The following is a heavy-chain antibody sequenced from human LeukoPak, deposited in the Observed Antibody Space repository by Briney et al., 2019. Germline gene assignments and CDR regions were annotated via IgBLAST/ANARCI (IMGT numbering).Heavy chain of an antibody. D-gene: IGHD4-17*01. CDR3: ARLSSNDYGDYRDY. CDR2: IIPIFGTA. CDR1: GYTFTSYD. Sequence: ASVKVSCKASGYTFTSYDINWVRQAPGQGLEWMGGIIPIFGTANYVQKFQGRVTITADESTSTAYMELSSLRSEDTAVYYCARLSSNDYGDYRDYWGQGTLVTVSS. V-gene: IGHV1-69*13. J-gene: IGHJ4*02.